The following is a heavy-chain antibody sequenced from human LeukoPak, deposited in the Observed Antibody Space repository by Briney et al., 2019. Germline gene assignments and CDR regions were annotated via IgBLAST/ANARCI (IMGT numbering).Heavy chain of an antibody. Sequence: PSETLSLTCTVSGGSISSGDYYWSWIRQPAGKGLEWIGQIYTSGTTNYNPSLKSRATISVDRSNNQFSLNLNSVTAADTAVYYCARDQPPHYGDYFDYWGQGTLVTVSS. V-gene: IGHV4-61*09. J-gene: IGHJ4*02. D-gene: IGHD4-17*01. CDR1: GGSISSGDYY. CDR2: IYTSGTT. CDR3: ARDQPPHYGDYFDY.